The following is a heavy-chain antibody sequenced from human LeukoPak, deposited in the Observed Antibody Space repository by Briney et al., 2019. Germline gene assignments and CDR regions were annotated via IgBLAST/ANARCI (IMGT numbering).Heavy chain of an antibody. Sequence: SETLSLTCTVSGGSISSYYWSWIRQPPGKGLEWIGYIYYSGRTNYNPSLKSRVTISVDTSKNQFSLKLSSVTAADTAVYYCATANLYSDAFDYWGQGTLVTVSS. CDR1: GGSISSYY. D-gene: IGHD2-8*01. CDR3: ATANLYSDAFDY. CDR2: IYYSGRT. V-gene: IGHV4-59*01. J-gene: IGHJ4*02.